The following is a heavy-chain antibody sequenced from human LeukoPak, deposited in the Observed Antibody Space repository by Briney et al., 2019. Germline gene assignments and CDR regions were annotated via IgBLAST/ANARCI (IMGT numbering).Heavy chain of an antibody. Sequence: GESLQISCEASGYTFSNYWIGWVRQLPGKGLEWMGIIYPDDSNTIYGPSFQGQVTISADKSISTAYPQWSSLKASDTAMYYCARSRDSSGYYYLIWGQGTLVTVSS. V-gene: IGHV5-51*01. CDR3: ARSRDSSGYYYLI. D-gene: IGHD3-22*01. CDR1: GYTFSNYW. CDR2: IYPDDSNT. J-gene: IGHJ4*02.